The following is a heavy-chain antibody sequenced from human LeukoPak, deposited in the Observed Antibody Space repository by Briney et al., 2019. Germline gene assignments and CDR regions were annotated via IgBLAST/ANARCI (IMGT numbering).Heavy chain of an antibody. Sequence: SETLSLTCAVSGYSISSGYYWGWIRQPPGKGLEWIGSIYHSGSTYNNPSLKSRVTISADTSKNQFSLKLSSVTAADTAVYYCARDSGPGGLWDYYMDVRGKGTTVTVSS. CDR2: IYHSGST. CDR3: ARDSGPGGLWDYYMDV. CDR1: GYSISSGYY. D-gene: IGHD5-18*01. J-gene: IGHJ6*03. V-gene: IGHV4-38-2*02.